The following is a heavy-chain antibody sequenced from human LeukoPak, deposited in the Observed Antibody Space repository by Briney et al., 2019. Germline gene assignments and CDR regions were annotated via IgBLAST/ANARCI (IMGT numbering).Heavy chain of an antibody. CDR1: GYTFTSYG. D-gene: IGHD3-10*01. CDR3: ARDFATMVRGVSDY. V-gene: IGHV1-18*01. Sequence: ASVKVSCKASGYTFTSYGISCVRQAPGQGLEWMGWISAYNGNTNYAQKLQGRVTMTTDTSTSTAYMELRSLRSDDTAVYYCARDFATMVRGVSDYWGQGTLVTVSS. J-gene: IGHJ4*02. CDR2: ISAYNGNT.